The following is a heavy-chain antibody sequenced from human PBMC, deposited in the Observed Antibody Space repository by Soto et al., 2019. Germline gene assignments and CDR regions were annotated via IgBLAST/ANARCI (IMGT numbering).Heavy chain of an antibody. CDR3: ARAGWNYEDWFDP. V-gene: IGHV4-31*03. CDR1: GGSISSGGSY. Sequence: QVQLQESGPGLVKPSQTLSLTCTVSGGSISSGGSYWSWIRQHPGKGLEWIGYIYYSGSTYYNPSHKSRVTIAVDTSKNKVSLKLSSVTAADTAVYYFARAGWNYEDWFDPWGQGTLVNVSS. J-gene: IGHJ5*02. CDR2: IYYSGST. D-gene: IGHD1-7*01.